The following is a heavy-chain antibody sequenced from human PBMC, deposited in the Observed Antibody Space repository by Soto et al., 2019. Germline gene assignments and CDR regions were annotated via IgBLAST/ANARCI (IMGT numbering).Heavy chain of an antibody. CDR3: ARGLGQSITIFGVVPSYNWFDP. D-gene: IGHD3-3*01. J-gene: IGHJ5*02. CDR1: GYTFTSYD. V-gene: IGHV1-8*01. CDR2: MNPNSGNT. Sequence: ASVKVSCKASGYTFTSYDINWARQATGQGLEWMGWMNPNSGNTGYAQKFQGRVTMTRNTSISTAYMELSSLRSEDTAVYYCARGLGQSITIFGVVPSYNWFDPWGQGTLVTVSS.